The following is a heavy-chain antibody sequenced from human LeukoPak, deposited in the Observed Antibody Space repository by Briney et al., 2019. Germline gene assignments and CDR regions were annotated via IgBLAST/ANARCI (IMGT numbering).Heavy chain of an antibody. CDR3: ARNNWGIDY. CDR2: IKQDGSEK. D-gene: IGHD1/OR15-1a*01. Sequence: GGSLRLSCAASGFTFSSYWMSWVRQAPGKGLEWVANIKQDGSEKYYVDSVKGRFTISRDNARNTLYLQMNSLRAEDTAIYYCARNNWGIDYWGLGTLVTVSS. J-gene: IGHJ4*01. CDR1: GFTFSSYW. V-gene: IGHV3-7*01.